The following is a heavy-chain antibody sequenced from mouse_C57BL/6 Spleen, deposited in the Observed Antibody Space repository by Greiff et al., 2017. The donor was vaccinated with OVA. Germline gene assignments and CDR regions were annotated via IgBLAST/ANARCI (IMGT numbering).Heavy chain of an antibody. CDR1: GYTFTSYW. CDR2: IHPSDSDT. V-gene: IGHV1-74*01. D-gene: IGHD1-1*01. Sequence: QVQLQQPGAELVKPGASVKVSCKASGYTFTSYWMHWVKQRPGQGLEWIGRIHPSDSDTNYNQKFKGKSTLTVDKSSSTAYMQLSSLTSEDSAVYDCARKSNRYGSSYEGYYFDYWGQGTTLTVSS. CDR3: ARKSNRYGSSYEGYYFDY. J-gene: IGHJ2*01.